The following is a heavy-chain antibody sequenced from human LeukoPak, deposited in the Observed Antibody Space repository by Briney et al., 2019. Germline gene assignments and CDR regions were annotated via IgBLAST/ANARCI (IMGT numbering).Heavy chain of an antibody. CDR3: ARGKLFGRSSRVSY. Sequence: PGRSLSLSRAASGCTFSSYAMHWLRQAPGEGREGVAVISYYGSNKYYADSVNGRFTISIDNSKNTLYLQINSLRAEDTAVYYCARGKLFGRSSRVSYWGQGTLVTVSS. CDR2: ISYYGSNK. J-gene: IGHJ4*02. V-gene: IGHV3-30*01. CDR1: GCTFSSYA. D-gene: IGHD6-6*01.